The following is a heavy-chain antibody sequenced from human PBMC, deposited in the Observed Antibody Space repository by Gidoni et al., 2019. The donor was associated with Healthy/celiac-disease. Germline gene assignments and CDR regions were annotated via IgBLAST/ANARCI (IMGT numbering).Heavy chain of an antibody. CDR2: ISSSSSYI. V-gene: IGHV3-21*01. D-gene: IGHD5-12*01. J-gene: IGHJ4*02. Sequence: EVQLVESGGGLVKPGGSLRLSCAASGFTFSSYSMNWVRQAPGKGLEWVSSISSSSSYIYYADSVKGRFTISRDNAKNSLYLQMNSLRAEDTAVYYCARGSDGYNGRDYFDYWGQGTLVTVSS. CDR3: ARGSDGYNGRDYFDY. CDR1: GFTFSSYS.